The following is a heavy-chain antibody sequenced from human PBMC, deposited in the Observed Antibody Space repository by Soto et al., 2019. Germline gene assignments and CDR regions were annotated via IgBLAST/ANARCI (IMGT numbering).Heavy chain of an antibody. J-gene: IGHJ3*02. D-gene: IGHD2-2*01. V-gene: IGHV1-18*01. CDR2: ISAYNGNT. CDR1: GDTFTSYG. CDR3: ARRVVVVPAALDAFDI. Sequence: GASVKVSCKACGDTFTSYGISWARQAPGQGLEWMGWISAYNGNTNYAQKLQGRVTMTTDTSTSTAYMELRSLRSDDTAVYYCARRVVVVPAALDAFDIWGQGTMVTVSS.